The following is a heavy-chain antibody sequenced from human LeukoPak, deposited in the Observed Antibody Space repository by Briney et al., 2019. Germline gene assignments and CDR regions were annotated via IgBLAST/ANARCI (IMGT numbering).Heavy chain of an antibody. CDR1: GGSFSGYY. CDR3: ARQYSSSWYPSPDWFDP. Sequence: SETLSLTCAVYGGSFSGYYWSWIRQPPGKGLEWIGEINHSGSTNYNPSLKSRVTISVDTSKNQFSLKLSSVTAADTAVYYCARQYSSSWYPSPDWFDPWGQGTLVTVSS. CDR2: INHSGST. J-gene: IGHJ5*02. V-gene: IGHV4-34*01. D-gene: IGHD6-13*01.